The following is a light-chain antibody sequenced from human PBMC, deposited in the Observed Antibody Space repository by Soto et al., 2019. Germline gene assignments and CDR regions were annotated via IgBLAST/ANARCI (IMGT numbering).Light chain of an antibody. CDR1: QSVGSN. CDR2: RAS. J-gene: IGKJ2*01. CDR3: QQYYDWPEYP. V-gene: IGKV3-15*01. Sequence: ETVMTQSPATLSVSPGESATLSCRASQSVGSNLAWYQQKPGQAPRLLIYRASTRATGVPVRFSGGGSGTDFTLTINSLQSEDFGVYYFQQYYDWPEYPFGQGSKLEI.